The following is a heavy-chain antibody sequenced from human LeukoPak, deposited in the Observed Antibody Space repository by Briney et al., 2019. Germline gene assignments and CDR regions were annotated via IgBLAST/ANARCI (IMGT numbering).Heavy chain of an antibody. V-gene: IGHV4-34*01. CDR3: ARGRVVVAAAQAYYYYMDV. J-gene: IGHJ6*03. D-gene: IGHD2-15*01. CDR2: INHSGST. Sequence: SETLSLTCAVYGGSFSGYYWSWIRQPPGKGLEWMGEINHSGSTNYNPSLKSRVTISVDTSKNQFSLKLSSVTAADTAVYYCARGRVVVAAAQAYYYYMDVWGKGTTVTVSS. CDR1: GGSFSGYY.